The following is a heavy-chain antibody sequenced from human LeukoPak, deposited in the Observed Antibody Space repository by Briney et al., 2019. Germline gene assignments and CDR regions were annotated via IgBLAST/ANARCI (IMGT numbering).Heavy chain of an antibody. CDR1: GGSISSYY. J-gene: IGHJ4*02. D-gene: IGHD2-2*01. Sequence: PSETLSLTCTVSGGSISSYYWSWIRQPPGKGLEWIGYIYYSGSTNYIPSLKSRVTISVDTSKNQFSLKLSSVTAADTAVYYCASGPYCSSTSCYGWYVDYWGQGTLVTVSS. V-gene: IGHV4-59*01. CDR3: ASGPYCSSTSCYGWYVDY. CDR2: IYYSGST.